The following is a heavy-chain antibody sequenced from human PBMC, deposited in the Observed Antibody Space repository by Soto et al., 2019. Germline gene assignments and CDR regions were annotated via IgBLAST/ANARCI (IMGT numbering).Heavy chain of an antibody. CDR1: GGSISSYY. Sequence: SETLSLTCTVSGGSISSYYWSWIRQPPGKGLEWIGYIYYSGSTNYNPSLKSRVTISVDTSKNQFSLKLSSVTAEDTAVYYCAREREMATTYFDYWGQGTLVTVSS. V-gene: IGHV4-59*01. CDR2: IYYSGST. D-gene: IGHD5-12*01. J-gene: IGHJ4*02. CDR3: AREREMATTYFDY.